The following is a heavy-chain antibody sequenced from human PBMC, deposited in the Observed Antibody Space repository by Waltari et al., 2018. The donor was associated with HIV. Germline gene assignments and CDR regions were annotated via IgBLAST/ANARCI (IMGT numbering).Heavy chain of an antibody. J-gene: IGHJ4*02. CDR1: GLTFGCSD. CDR2: ILPDGSKS. Sequence: QVQLVESGGSVVQPGRSLGLSCAAHGLTFGCSDMHFLRQAPGKGLEWVAHILPDGSKSYYADSVKGRFTISRDNSKNTLYLQMNSLRAEDTAVYYCARGPESGAFDYWGQGNLVTVSS. CDR3: ARGPESGAFDY. D-gene: IGHD2-15*01. V-gene: IGHV3-30*03.